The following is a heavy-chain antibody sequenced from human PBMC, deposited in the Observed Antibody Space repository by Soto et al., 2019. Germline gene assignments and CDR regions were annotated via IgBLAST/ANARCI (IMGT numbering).Heavy chain of an antibody. CDR2: IYYSGST. Sequence: TLSLTFTVSGGSISSGGFYWSWIRQHPGKGLEWIGYIYYSGSTYYNPSLKSRVTISVDTSKNQFSLKLSSVTAADTAVYYCARARHVETVLFEYWGQGTLFNVS. J-gene: IGHJ4*02. V-gene: IGHV4-31*03. CDR3: ARARHVETVLFEY. CDR1: GGSISSGGFY.